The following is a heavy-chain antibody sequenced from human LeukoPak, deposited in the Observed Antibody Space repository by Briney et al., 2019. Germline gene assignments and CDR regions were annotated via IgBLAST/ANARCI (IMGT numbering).Heavy chain of an antibody. D-gene: IGHD3-16*01. Sequence: GGSLRLSCAASGFTFSSYSMNWARQAPGKGLQWVSVIYSGGTTYYADSVKGRFTISRDNSKNTLYLQMNSLRAEDTAVYYCARARGTSSMGYYYYYMDVWGKGTTVTVSS. CDR1: GFTFSSYS. CDR3: ARARGTSSMGYYYYYMDV. CDR2: IYSGGTT. J-gene: IGHJ6*03. V-gene: IGHV3-53*01.